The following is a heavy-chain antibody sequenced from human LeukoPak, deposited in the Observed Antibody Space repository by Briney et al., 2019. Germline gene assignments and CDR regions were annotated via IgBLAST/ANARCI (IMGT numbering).Heavy chain of an antibody. Sequence: PGGSLRLSCAASGFTVSSNYMSWVRQAPGKGLEWVSVIYSGGSTCYADSVKGRFTISRDNSKNTLYLQMNSLRAEDTAVYYCARDFGQQLVRGDYYYGMDVWGQGTTVTVSS. J-gene: IGHJ6*02. CDR2: IYSGGST. CDR1: GFTVSSNY. CDR3: ARDFGQQLVRGDYYYGMDV. V-gene: IGHV3-53*01. D-gene: IGHD6-13*01.